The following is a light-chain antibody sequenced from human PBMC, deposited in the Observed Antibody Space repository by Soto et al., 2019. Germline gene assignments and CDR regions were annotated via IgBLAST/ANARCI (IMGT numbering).Light chain of an antibody. V-gene: IGKV3-20*01. Sequence: EIVLTQSPGTLSLSPGERATLSCRASQSVTRNYLAWYQQKPGQAPRILIYGASSRATGITARFRGSGSGTDFTLTITRLEPEDFAVYYCLQYGGSPQAFGQGTKLEIK. CDR1: QSVTRNY. CDR3: LQYGGSPQA. CDR2: GAS. J-gene: IGKJ2*01.